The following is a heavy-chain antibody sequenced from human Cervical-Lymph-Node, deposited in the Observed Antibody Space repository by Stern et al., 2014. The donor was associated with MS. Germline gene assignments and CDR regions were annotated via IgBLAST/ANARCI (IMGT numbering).Heavy chain of an antibody. CDR2: ISSNGTYT. V-gene: IGHV3-21*02. CDR3: ARRGGIYYLDF. Sequence: EVQLVESGGGLVKPGRSLRLSCAASGFTFSDYSMNWVRQAPGQGPEWVSSISSNGTYTSHADSVKGRFTVSRDNAKNSLFLQMNSLRAEDTAVYYCARRGGIYYLDFWGPGTLVTVSS. CDR1: GFTFSDYS. J-gene: IGHJ4*02. D-gene: IGHD3-16*01.